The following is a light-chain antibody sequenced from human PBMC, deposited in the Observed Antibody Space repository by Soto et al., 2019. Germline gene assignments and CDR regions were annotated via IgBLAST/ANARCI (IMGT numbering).Light chain of an antibody. CDR2: AAS. Sequence: DIQMTQSTSSLSASVGDRVTITCRASQGISSYLAWYQQKLGKVPKLLISAASTLQSGVPSRFSGSGSGTDFTLTISSLQPEDVAIYYCQKYSSVITFGQGTRLEIK. V-gene: IGKV1-27*01. J-gene: IGKJ5*01. CDR3: QKYSSVIT. CDR1: QGISSY.